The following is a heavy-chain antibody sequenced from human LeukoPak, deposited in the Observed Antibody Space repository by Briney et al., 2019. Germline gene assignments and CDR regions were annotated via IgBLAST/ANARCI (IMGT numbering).Heavy chain of an antibody. V-gene: IGHV4-39*01. D-gene: IGHD1-26*01. CDR3: ARQADSGSYYDPFQH. Sequence: SETLSLTCTVSGGSISSSSYYWGWIRQPPGKGLEWIGGIYYTGSTFYNPSRKSRVTISVDTSKNQFSLKLSSVTAADTAVYYCARQADSGSYYDPFQHWGQGTLVTVSS. J-gene: IGHJ1*01. CDR2: IYYTGST. CDR1: GGSISSSSYY.